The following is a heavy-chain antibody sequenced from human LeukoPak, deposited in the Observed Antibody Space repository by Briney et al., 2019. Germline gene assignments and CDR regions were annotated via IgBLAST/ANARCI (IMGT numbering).Heavy chain of an antibody. CDR1: GDSFTNYW. Sequence: GESLKISCKASGDSFTNYWIAWVRQTPGKGLEWMGLIDPNDSESRYSPSFQGQVTISVDKSITTAYLQWSSLKASDTAIYYCVAYTYGYFDYWGQGTLVTVSS. J-gene: IGHJ4*02. D-gene: IGHD5-18*01. V-gene: IGHV5-51*01. CDR2: IDPNDSES. CDR3: VAYTYGYFDY.